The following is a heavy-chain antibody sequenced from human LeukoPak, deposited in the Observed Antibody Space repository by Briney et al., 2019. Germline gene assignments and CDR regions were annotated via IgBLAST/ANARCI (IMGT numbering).Heavy chain of an antibody. Sequence: GGSLRLSCAASGFTVSSNYMSWVRQAPGKGLEWVSVIYSGGNTYYADSVKGRFTISRDNSKNTLYLQMNSLRAEDTAVYYCARTYDSSGYYSEEPFDYWGQGTLVTVSS. CDR3: ARTYDSSGYYSEEPFDY. CDR2: IYSGGNT. CDR1: GFTVSSNY. D-gene: IGHD3-22*01. J-gene: IGHJ4*02. V-gene: IGHV3-66*02.